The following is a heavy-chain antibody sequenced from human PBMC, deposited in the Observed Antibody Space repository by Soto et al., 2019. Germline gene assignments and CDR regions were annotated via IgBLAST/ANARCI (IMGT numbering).Heavy chain of an antibody. CDR1: GFTFSSYG. V-gene: IGHV3-33*01. CDR2: IWYDGSNK. J-gene: IGHJ4*02. D-gene: IGHD6-19*01. CDR3: ARRPYSSGWYARLYYFDY. Sequence: PGGSLRLSCAASGFTFSSYGMHWVRQAPGKGLEWVAVIWYDGSNKYYADSVKGRFTISRDNSKNTLYLQMNSLRAEDTAVYYCARRPYSSGWYARLYYFDYWGQGTLVTVSS.